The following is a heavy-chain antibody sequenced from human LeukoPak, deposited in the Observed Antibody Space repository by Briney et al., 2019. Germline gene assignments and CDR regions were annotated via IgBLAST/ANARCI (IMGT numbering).Heavy chain of an antibody. J-gene: IGHJ3*02. V-gene: IGHV3-7*01. CDR1: GFTFSSYW. CDR2: IKQDGSEK. D-gene: IGHD3-22*01. Sequence: GGSLRLSCAASGFTFSSYWMSWARQAPGKGLEWVANIKQDGSEKYYVDSVKGRFTISRDNAKNSLYLQMNSLRAEDTAVYYCARATDYYDSSGSPGDAFDIWGQGTMVTVSS. CDR3: ARATDYYDSSGSPGDAFDI.